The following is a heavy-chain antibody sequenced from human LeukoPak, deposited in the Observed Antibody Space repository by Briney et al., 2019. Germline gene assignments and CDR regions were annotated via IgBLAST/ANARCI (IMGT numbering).Heavy chain of an antibody. CDR3: ARDGIAAAGLFDY. CDR2: INPSGGST. Sequence: ASVKLSCKASGYTFTSYYMHWVRQAPGQGLEWMGIINPSGGSTSYAQKFQVRVTMTRYMSTSTVYMELSSLRSEDTAVYYCARDGIAAAGLFDYWGQGTLVTVSS. J-gene: IGHJ4*02. V-gene: IGHV1-46*01. CDR1: GYTFTSYY. D-gene: IGHD6-13*01.